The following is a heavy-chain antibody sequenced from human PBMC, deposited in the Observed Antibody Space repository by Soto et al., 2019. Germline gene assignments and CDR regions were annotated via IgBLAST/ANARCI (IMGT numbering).Heavy chain of an antibody. Sequence: QVQLVEAGGGVVQPGRSLRLSCAASGFTFSNYGMHWVRQAPGKGLEWVAIIWYHGINIYYADTVKGRFTISRDDSKNTLYLQMKSLRAEDTAVYSCARDDVDTAVESGRGGFDFWGQGTLVTVSS. CDR1: GFTFSNYG. D-gene: IGHD5-18*01. CDR3: ARDDVDTAVESGRGGFDF. J-gene: IGHJ4*02. CDR2: IWYHGINI. V-gene: IGHV3-33*01.